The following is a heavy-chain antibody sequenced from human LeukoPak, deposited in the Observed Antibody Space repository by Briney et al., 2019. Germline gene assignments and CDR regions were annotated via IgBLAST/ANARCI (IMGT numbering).Heavy chain of an antibody. V-gene: IGHV3-30-3*01. Sequence: GGSLRLSCATSGFTFSSYAMHWVRQAPGKGLEWVAVISYDGSNKYYADSVKGRFTISRDNSKNTLYLQMNSLRAEDTAVYYCARAPREGFSGSYHDYWGQGTLVTVSS. CDR1: GFTFSSYA. CDR2: ISYDGSNK. CDR3: ARAPREGFSGSYHDY. J-gene: IGHJ4*02. D-gene: IGHD1-26*01.